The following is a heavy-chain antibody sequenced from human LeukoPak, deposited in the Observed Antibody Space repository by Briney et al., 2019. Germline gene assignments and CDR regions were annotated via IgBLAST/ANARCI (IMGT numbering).Heavy chain of an antibody. CDR1: GYTFTSYA. CDR2: INAGNGNT. V-gene: IGHV1-3*01. CDR3: ARDEHYDSSGYSDALDI. Sequence: ASVKVSCKASGYTFTSYAMHWVRQAPGQRLEWMGWINAGNGNTKYSQKFQGRVTITRDTSASTAYMELRSLRSDDTAVYYCARDEHYDSSGYSDALDIWGQGTMVTVSS. D-gene: IGHD3-22*01. J-gene: IGHJ3*02.